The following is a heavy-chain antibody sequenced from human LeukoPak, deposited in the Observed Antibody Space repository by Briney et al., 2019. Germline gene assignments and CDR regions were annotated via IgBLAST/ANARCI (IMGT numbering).Heavy chain of an antibody. D-gene: IGHD3-22*01. CDR3: ARERDYYDSRHPLDY. CDR1: GFTFDDYA. J-gene: IGHJ4*02. V-gene: IGHV3-9*01. Sequence: GRSLRLSCAASGFTFDDYAMHWVRQAPGKGLEWVSGISWNSGSIGYADSVKGRFTISRDNAKNSLYLQMNSLRAEDTALYYCARERDYYDSRHPLDYWGQGTLVTVSS. CDR2: ISWNSGSI.